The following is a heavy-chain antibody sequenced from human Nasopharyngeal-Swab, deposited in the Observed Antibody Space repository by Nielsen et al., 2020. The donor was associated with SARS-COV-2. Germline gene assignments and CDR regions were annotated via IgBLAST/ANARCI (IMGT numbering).Heavy chain of an antibody. Sequence: RQPPGKGLEWIGSIYYRGSTYFNPPLESRVTISVDTSKNQFSLKLSSVTAADTAVYYCAADSTQRLVLKRTSFDPWGQGTLVTVSS. CDR2: IYYRGST. V-gene: IGHV4-39*01. CDR3: AADSTQRLVLKRTSFDP. D-gene: IGHD6-19*01. J-gene: IGHJ5*02.